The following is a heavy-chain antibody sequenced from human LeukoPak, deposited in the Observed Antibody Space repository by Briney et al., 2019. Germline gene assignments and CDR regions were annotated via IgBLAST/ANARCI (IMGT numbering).Heavy chain of an antibody. D-gene: IGHD6-6*01. CDR3: ASHIIAGRHHFDN. CDR2: IYTSGST. J-gene: IGHJ4*02. CDR1: GGSVSSGNYY. V-gene: IGHV4-61*02. Sequence: PSQTLSLTCTVSGGSVSSGNYYWSWIRQPAGKGLEWIGRIYTSGSTNYNPSLKSRVTISVDTSNNQFSLKLSSVTAADTAVYYCASHIIAGRHHFDNWGRGALVTVSS.